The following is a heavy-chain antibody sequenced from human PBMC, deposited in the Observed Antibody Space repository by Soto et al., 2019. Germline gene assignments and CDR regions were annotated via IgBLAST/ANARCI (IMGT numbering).Heavy chain of an antibody. D-gene: IGHD3-9*01. CDR1: GYTFTYYD. Sequence: VSLKVSCKASGYTFTYYDINWVRQAPGQGLEWMGWMSPSTGNTGYAQKFQARVTMTANTAISTAYMELSSLTYDDSAIYYCARYFNPLDVWGQGTTVTVSS. J-gene: IGHJ6*02. V-gene: IGHV1-8*01. CDR2: MSPSTGNT. CDR3: ARYFNPLDV.